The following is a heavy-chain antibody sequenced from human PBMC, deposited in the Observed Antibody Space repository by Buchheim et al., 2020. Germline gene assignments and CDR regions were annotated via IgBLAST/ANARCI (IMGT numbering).Heavy chain of an antibody. CDR1: GFTFSSYT. D-gene: IGHD6-19*01. Sequence: EVQLVESGGGLVKPGGSLRLSCAASGFTFSSYTMNWVRQAPGKGLEWVSSITGSSNYIYYADSVKGRFTISRDNAKNLLYLQMDSLRAEDTAVYYCARDCRIAVAGSDYWGQGTL. CDR3: ARDCRIAVAGSDY. J-gene: IGHJ4*02. CDR2: ITGSSNYI. V-gene: IGHV3-21*01.